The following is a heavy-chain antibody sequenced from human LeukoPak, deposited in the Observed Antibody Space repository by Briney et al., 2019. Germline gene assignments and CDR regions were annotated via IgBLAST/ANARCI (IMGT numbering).Heavy chain of an antibody. Sequence: PSQTLSLTCTVSGGSISSGGYYWSWIRQHPGKGLEWIGYIYYSGSTYYNPSLKSRVTISVDTSKNQFSLKLSSVTAADTAVYYCARGFIAAAGRKFVYFQHWGQGTLVSVSS. CDR1: GGSISSGGYY. J-gene: IGHJ1*01. CDR3: ARGFIAAAGRKFVYFQH. CDR2: IYYSGST. D-gene: IGHD6-13*01. V-gene: IGHV4-31*03.